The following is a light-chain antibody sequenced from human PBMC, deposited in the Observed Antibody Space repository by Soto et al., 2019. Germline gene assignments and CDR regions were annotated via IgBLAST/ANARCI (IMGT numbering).Light chain of an antibody. CDR2: EVS. CDR1: SSDVGGYDY. CDR3: LSYTTTNTRV. V-gene: IGLV2-14*01. J-gene: IGLJ3*02. Sequence: QSVLTQPASVSGPPGQSITISCSGSSSDVGGYDYVSWYQQHPGKAPKLIIYEVSNRPSGVSNRFSGSKSGNTASLTISGLQTEDEADYYRLSYTTTNTRVFGGGTKVTVL.